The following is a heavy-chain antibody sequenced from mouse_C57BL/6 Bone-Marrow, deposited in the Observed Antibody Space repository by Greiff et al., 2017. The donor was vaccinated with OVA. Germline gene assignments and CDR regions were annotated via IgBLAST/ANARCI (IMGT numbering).Heavy chain of an antibody. J-gene: IGHJ3*01. Sequence: EVQLQQSGPELVKPGASVKISCKASGYTFTDYYMNWVKQSHGKSLEWIGDINPNNGGTSYNQKFKGKATLTVDKSSSTAYMELRSLTSADSAVYYCARWYDYDFAYWGQGTLVTVSA. CDR3: ARWYDYDFAY. D-gene: IGHD2-4*01. V-gene: IGHV1-26*01. CDR1: GYTFTDYY. CDR2: INPNNGGT.